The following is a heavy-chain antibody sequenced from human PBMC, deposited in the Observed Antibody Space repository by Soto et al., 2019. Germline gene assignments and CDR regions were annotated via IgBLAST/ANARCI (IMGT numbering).Heavy chain of an antibody. CDR3: ARDEGEDYGDFFRL. J-gene: IGHJ4*02. D-gene: IGHD4-17*01. V-gene: IGHV1-8*02. CDR2: MNTNSGTR. CDR1: GYTFTDYD. Sequence: QVQLVQSGAELKKPGASVKVSCKTSGYTFTDYDINWVRLAPGLGLEWLGWMNTNSGTRGHAQKFQSRINMTRDASINTAYLELSGLTSEDAAIYFCARDEGEDYGDFFRLWGQGTLVAVSS.